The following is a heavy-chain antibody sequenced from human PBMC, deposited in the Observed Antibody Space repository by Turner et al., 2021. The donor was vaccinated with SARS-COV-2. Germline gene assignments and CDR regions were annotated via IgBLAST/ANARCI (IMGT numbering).Heavy chain of an antibody. J-gene: IGHJ4*02. Sequence: QVQLVQSGAEVKKPGSSVKVPCKASRGTFSSYTISWVRKAPGQGPGWMGRNIPILGRANYAQKFQGRVTITADKSTSTAYMEVSSLRSEDTAVYYCATRVYDILTGLELGYFDYWGQGTLVTVSS. CDR2: NIPILGRA. CDR1: RGTFSSYT. D-gene: IGHD3-9*01. V-gene: IGHV1-69*02. CDR3: ATRVYDILTGLELGYFDY.